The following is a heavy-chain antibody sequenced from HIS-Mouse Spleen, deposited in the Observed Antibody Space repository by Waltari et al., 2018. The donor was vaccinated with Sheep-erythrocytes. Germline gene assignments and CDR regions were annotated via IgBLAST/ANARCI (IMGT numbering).Heavy chain of an antibody. CDR1: GGSFSGYY. D-gene: IGHD2-21*01. J-gene: IGHJ4*02. CDR3: AREGEALDY. CDR2: INHSGST. V-gene: IGHV4-34*01. Sequence: QVQLQQWGAGLLKPSETLSLTCAVYGGSFSGYYWRWTRQPPGKGLAWIGEINHSGSTNYNPSLKMRVTISVDTSKNQFSLKLSSVTAADTAVYYCAREGEALDYWGQGTLVTVSS.